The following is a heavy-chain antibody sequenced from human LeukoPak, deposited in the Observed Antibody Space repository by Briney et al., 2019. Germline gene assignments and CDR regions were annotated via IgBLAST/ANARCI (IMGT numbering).Heavy chain of an antibody. CDR2: TSFDGSHE. V-gene: IGHV3-30*04. J-gene: IGHJ4*02. D-gene: IGHD6-13*01. CDR1: GLTFSNSA. Sequence: GGSLTLSCVASGLTFSNSAMHWVRQAPGKGLEWVAITSFDGSHERYGDSVKGRFTLSRDNSKNTLYLQINSLRAEDTAAYYCAREFLSSLYDYWGQGTLVTVSS. CDR3: AREFLSSLYDY.